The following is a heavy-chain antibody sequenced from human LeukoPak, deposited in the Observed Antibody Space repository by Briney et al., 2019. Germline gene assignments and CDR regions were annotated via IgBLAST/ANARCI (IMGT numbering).Heavy chain of an antibody. CDR2: IWYDGSNK. CDR1: GFTFSSYG. V-gene: IGHV3-33*08. D-gene: IGHD1-26*01. CDR3: ASRRDYYTLDY. J-gene: IGHJ4*02. Sequence: PGGSLRLSCAASGFTFSSYGMHWVRQAPGKGLEWVAVIWYDGSNKYYADSVKGRFTISRDYSNNTLFLQMNSLRAEDTAVYYCASRRDYYTLDYWGRGTLVTVSS.